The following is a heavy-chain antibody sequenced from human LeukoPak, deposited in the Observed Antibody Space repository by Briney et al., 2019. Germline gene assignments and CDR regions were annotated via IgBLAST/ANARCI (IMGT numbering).Heavy chain of an antibody. CDR1: GFTFSNYW. CDR2: IKEDGSDK. V-gene: IGHV3-7*01. J-gene: IGHJ4*02. CDR3: ARDTYRFDDY. Sequence: PGGSLRLSCAASGFTFSNYWMSWVRQAPGKGLEWVASIKEDGSDKYYVDSVKGRFTISRDNAKNSLYLQMDSLRADDTAVYYCARDTYRFDDYWGQGTLVTVSP.